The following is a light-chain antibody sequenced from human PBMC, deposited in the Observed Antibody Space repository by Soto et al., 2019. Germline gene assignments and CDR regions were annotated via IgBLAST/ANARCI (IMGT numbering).Light chain of an antibody. V-gene: IGKV1-39*01. CDR1: QSISNY. J-gene: IGKJ5*01. Sequence: DIQMTQSPSSLSASVGERVTISCRASQSISNYLNWYQQKPGKAPKLLIYAASSLQSGVPSRFSGSGSGTDFTLTISSLQLEDFATYYCLQSYSTPITFGQGTRLEIK. CDR3: LQSYSTPIT. CDR2: AAS.